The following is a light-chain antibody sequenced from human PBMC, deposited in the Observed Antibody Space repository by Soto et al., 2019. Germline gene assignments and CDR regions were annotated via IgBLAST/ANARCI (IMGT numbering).Light chain of an antibody. CDR2: GAS. CDR3: QQYNNWPP. CDR1: QSVSSN. J-gene: IGKJ1*01. Sequence: EIGMTQSPGTQSLSPGERATLSCRASQSVSSNLSWYQHKPGQAPRLLIYGASTRATGIPARFSGSGSGTEFTLTISSLQSEDFAVYYCQQYNNWPPFGQGTKVDI. V-gene: IGKV3-15*01.